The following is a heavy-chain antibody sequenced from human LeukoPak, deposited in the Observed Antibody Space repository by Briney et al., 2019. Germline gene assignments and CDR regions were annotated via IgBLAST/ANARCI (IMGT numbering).Heavy chain of an antibody. D-gene: IGHD3-22*01. Sequence: GGSLRLSCAASGFTFSSYEMNWVRQAPGKGLEWVSYISSSGSTIYCADSVKGRFTISRDNAKNSLYLQMNSLRAEDTAVYYCAREGYDSSGYYQADWGQGTMVTVSS. CDR2: ISSSGSTI. CDR1: GFTFSSYE. CDR3: AREGYDSSGYYQAD. J-gene: IGHJ3*01. V-gene: IGHV3-48*03.